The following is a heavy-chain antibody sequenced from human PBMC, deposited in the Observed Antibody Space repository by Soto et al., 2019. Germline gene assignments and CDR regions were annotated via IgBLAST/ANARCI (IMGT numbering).Heavy chain of an antibody. V-gene: IGHV1-3*01. CDR3: ARLNYDFWSGYYLNWFDP. CDR1: GYTFTSYA. J-gene: IGHJ5*02. Sequence: ASVKVSCKASGYTFTSYAMHWVRQAPGQRLEWMGWINAGNGNTKYSQKFQGRVTITRDTSASTAYMELSSLRSEDTAVYYCARLNYDFWSGYYLNWFDPWGQGTLVTVSS. D-gene: IGHD3-3*01. CDR2: INAGNGNT.